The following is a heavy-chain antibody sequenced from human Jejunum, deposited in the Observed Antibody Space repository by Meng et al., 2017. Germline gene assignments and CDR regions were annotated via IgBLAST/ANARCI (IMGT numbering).Heavy chain of an antibody. J-gene: IGHJ5*02. CDR3: ARGLRVGARPFRA. CDR2: INHIGSA. V-gene: IGHV4-34*01. CDR1: GGSFSSYY. Sequence: SETLSLTCAVYGGSFSSYYCSWIRQPPGKGLEWIGEINHIGSANYNPSLKSRVTMSLDTSKNQLSLKLNSVTAADTAVYYCARGLRVGARPFRAWGQGTLVTVSS. D-gene: IGHD1-26*01.